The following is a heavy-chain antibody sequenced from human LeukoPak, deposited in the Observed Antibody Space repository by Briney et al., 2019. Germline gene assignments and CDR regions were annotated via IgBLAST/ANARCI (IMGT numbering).Heavy chain of an antibody. CDR2: INTNTGNP. Sequence: ASVKVSCTASGYTFTSYAMNWVRQAPGQGLEWMGWINTNTGNPTYAQGFTGRFVFSSDTSVSTAYLQISSLKAEDTAVYYCARDKYCSRTSCYFTGMDVWGQGTTVTVSS. D-gene: IGHD2-2*01. J-gene: IGHJ6*02. CDR3: ARDKYCSRTSCYFTGMDV. CDR1: GYTFTSYA. V-gene: IGHV7-4-1*02.